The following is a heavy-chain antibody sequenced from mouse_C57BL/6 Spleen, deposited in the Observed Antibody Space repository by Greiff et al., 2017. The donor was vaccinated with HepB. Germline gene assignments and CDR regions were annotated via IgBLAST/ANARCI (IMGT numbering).Heavy chain of an antibody. CDR3: GRETVVVPFDY. CDR2: IYPGDGDT. CDR1: GYAFSSYW. Sequence: VQLQQSGAELVKPGASVKISCKASGYAFSSYWMNWVKQRPGKGLEWIGQIYPGDGDTNYTGKFKGKATLTADKSSSTAYMQLSSLTSEDSAVYFCGRETVVVPFDYWGQGTTLTVSS. V-gene: IGHV1-80*01. D-gene: IGHD1-1*01. J-gene: IGHJ2*01.